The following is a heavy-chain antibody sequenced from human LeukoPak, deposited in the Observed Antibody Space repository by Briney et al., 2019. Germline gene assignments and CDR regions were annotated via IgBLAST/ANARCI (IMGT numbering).Heavy chain of an antibody. CDR2: MNPNSGNT. Sequence: ASVKVSCKASGYTFTSYDINWVRQATGQGLEWMGWMNPNSGNTGYAQKFQGRVTITRNTSISTAYMELSSLRSEDTAVYYCARGASDYYDILTGYYHSYYYYYMDVWGKGTTVTVSS. J-gene: IGHJ6*03. V-gene: IGHV1-8*03. CDR1: GYTFTSYD. D-gene: IGHD3-9*01. CDR3: ARGASDYYDILTGYYHSYYYYYMDV.